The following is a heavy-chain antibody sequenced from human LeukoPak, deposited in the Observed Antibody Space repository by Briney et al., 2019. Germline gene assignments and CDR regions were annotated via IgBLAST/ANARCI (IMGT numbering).Heavy chain of an antibody. CDR3: ARDRSTSSL. V-gene: IGHV1-18*01. Sequence: GASVKVSCKASGYTFTNYGISWVRQAPGQGLEWMGWISAYNGNTDYAQKFQGRVNMTIDTPTSTAYMELRSLISDDTAVYYCARDRSTSSLWGQGTLVTVSS. D-gene: IGHD6-6*01. CDR1: GYTFTNYG. J-gene: IGHJ4*02. CDR2: ISAYNGNT.